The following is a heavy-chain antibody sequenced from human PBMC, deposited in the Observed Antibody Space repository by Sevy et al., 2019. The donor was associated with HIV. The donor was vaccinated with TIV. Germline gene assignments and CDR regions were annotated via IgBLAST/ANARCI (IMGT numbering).Heavy chain of an antibody. D-gene: IGHD3-10*01. CDR1: GYTFSSYG. CDR3: AREGYYYRSGTYRPPNYYGTDV. CDR2: ISDYNGYR. Sequence: ASVKVSCKGSGYTFSSYGISWVRQAPGQGLEWMGWISDYNGYRNYAHKFQGRVTMSTETSTRTAYMELRSLRSDHTAVYFCAREGYYYRSGTYRPPNYYGTDVWGQGTAVTVSS. V-gene: IGHV1-18*01. J-gene: IGHJ6*01.